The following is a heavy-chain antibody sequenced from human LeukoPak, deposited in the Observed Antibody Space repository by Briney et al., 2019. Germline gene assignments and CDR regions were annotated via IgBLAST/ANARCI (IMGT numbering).Heavy chain of an antibody. CDR2: INHSGST. Sequence: PSQTPSLTCTVSGGSFSGYYWSWIRQPPGKVLEWIGEINHSGSTKYNPSLKSRVTTSVDTSKNQFSLKLSSVTAADTAGYYFARYTTSWYYFDYWGQGTLVTVSS. J-gene: IGHJ4*02. CDR1: GGSFSGYY. V-gene: IGHV4-34*01. CDR3: ARYTTSWYYFDY. D-gene: IGHD6-13*01.